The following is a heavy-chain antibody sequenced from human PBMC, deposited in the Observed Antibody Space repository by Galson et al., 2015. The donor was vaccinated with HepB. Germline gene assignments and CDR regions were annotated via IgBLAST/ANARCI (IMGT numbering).Heavy chain of an antibody. CDR1: GYTFTSYG. CDR3: ARDWGLKRSSSTVGAPSFDP. CDR2: ISAYNGNT. V-gene: IGHV1-18*01. D-gene: IGHD2-2*01. Sequence: SVKVSCKASGYTFTSYGISWVRQAPGQGLEWMGWISAYNGNTNYAQKLQGRVTMTTDTSTSTAYMELRSLRSDDTAVYYCARDWGLKRSSSTVGAPSFDPWGQGTLVTVSS. J-gene: IGHJ5*02.